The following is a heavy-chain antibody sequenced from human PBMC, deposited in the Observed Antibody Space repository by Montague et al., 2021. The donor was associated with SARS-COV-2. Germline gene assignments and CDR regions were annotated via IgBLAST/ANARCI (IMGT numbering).Heavy chain of an antibody. CDR2: IXWDDDR. J-gene: IGHJ4*02. CDR1: GFSLSTSGMC. Sequence: VKSTQTLTLTCTFSGFSLSTSGMCVSWIRQPPGKALEWLARIXWDDDRYYSTSLKTRLTISKDTSKNQVVLTMTNMDPVDTATYYCARVQTTVAYDYWGQGTLVTVSS. V-gene: IGHV2-70*11. CDR3: ARVQTTVAYDY. D-gene: IGHD4-23*01.